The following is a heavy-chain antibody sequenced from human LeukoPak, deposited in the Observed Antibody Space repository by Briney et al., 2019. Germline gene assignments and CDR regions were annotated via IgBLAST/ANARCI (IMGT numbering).Heavy chain of an antibody. CDR3: ARGPYGYSFDY. D-gene: IGHD5-18*01. CDR2: INHSGST. V-gene: IGHV4-34*01. Sequence: WETLSLTCAVYGGSFSGYYWTWIRQPPGKGLEWIGEINHSGSTTYNPSLKSRVTISVDTSKNQFSLKLSSVTAADTAVYYCARGPYGYSFDYWGQGTLVTVSS. J-gene: IGHJ4*02. CDR1: GGSFSGYY.